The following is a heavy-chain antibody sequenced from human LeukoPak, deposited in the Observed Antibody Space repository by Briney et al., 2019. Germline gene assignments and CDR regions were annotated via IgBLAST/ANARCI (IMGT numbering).Heavy chain of an antibody. CDR3: ARVWSGYYDSSGWLDY. D-gene: IGHD3-22*01. Sequence: SETLSLTCSVSGGSISSRSYSWGWIRQPPGKGLEWIANIYYSGSTYYNPSLKSRVTISVDTSKNQFSLKLSSVTAADTAVYYCARVWSGYYDSSGWLDYWGQGTLVTVSS. CDR2: IYYSGST. J-gene: IGHJ4*02. V-gene: IGHV4-39*01. CDR1: GGSISSRSYS.